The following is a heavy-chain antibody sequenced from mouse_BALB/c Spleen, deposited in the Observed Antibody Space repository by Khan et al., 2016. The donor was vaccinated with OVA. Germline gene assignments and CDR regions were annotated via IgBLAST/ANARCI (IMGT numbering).Heavy chain of an antibody. D-gene: IGHD1-1*01. CDR2: VSTGGTYT. Sequence: EVELVESGGDLVKPGGSLKLSCVASGFTFSTYGMSWVRQAPDKRLEWVATVSTGGTYTYYPDSVKGRFTISRDNAKNTLFLQMRGLRSEDTAMFFCTRLAYYYDSEGFDYRGQGTLVTVS. CDR1: GFTFSTYG. CDR3: TRLAYYYDSEGFDY. V-gene: IGHV5-6*01. J-gene: IGHJ3*01.